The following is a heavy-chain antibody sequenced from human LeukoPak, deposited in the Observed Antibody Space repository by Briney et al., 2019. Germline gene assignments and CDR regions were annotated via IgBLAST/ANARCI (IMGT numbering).Heavy chain of an antibody. CDR3: ARAYSSSAFDI. CDR2: IKQDGGEK. Sequence: GGTLRLSCAASGFTFSSYGMSWVRQAPGKGLEWVANIKQDGGEKYYVDSVKGRFTISRDNAKNSLYLQMNSLRAEDTAVYYCARAYSSSAFDIWGQGTMVTVSS. V-gene: IGHV3-7*04. CDR1: GFTFSSYG. D-gene: IGHD6-6*01. J-gene: IGHJ3*02.